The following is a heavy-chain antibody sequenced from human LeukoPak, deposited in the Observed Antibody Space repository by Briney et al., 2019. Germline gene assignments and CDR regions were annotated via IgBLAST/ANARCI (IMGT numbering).Heavy chain of an antibody. J-gene: IGHJ6*02. CDR2: LYYSGST. D-gene: IGHD2-15*01. Sequence: PSETLSLTCTVSGGSISDYYWSWVRQPPGKGLEWIGYLYYSGSTTYNPSLKGRVTISVDTSKNQFSLRLTSVTAADTGVYYCARRLPGYYYYMDVWGQGTTVTVSS. CDR1: GGSISDYY. CDR3: ARRLPGYYYYMDV. V-gene: IGHV4-59*08.